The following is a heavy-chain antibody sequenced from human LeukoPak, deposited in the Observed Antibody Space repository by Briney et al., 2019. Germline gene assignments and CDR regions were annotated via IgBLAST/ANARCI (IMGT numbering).Heavy chain of an antibody. CDR3: AKFGYNGYAYDY. Sequence: GGSLRLSCATSRFTFSSYWMSWVRQAPGKGLEWVANINQDGSEKYYVDSVRGRFTISRDNAKNSLYLQMNSLRVEDTAVYYCAKFGYNGYAYDYWGQGTLFTVSS. CDR1: RFTFSSYW. V-gene: IGHV3-7*01. D-gene: IGHD5-12*01. CDR2: INQDGSEK. J-gene: IGHJ4*02.